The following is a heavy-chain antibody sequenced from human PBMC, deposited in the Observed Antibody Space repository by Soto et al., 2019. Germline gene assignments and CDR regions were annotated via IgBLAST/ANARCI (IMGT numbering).Heavy chain of an antibody. V-gene: IGHV4-38-2*01. D-gene: IGHD1-26*01. J-gene: IGHJ4*02. CDR1: GYSISSGYY. CDR3: AIRAIVGATFDY. Sequence: PSETLSLTCAVSGYSISSGYYWGWIRQPPGKGLEWIGSIYHSGSTYYNPSLKSRVTISVDTSKNQFSLKLSSVTAADTAVYYCAIRAIVGATFDYWGQGTLVTVSS. CDR2: IYHSGST.